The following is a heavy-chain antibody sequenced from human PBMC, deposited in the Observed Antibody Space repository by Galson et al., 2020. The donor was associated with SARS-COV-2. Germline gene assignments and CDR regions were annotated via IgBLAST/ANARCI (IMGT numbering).Heavy chain of an antibody. Sequence: TGGSLRLSCAASGFTFSSYDMHWVRQATGKGLEWVSVIGTAGDPYYPGSVKGRFTISRENAKNSLYLQMNSLRAGDTAVYYCARGGLKGTTVTAPLDDWGQGTLVTVSS. J-gene: IGHJ4*02. CDR2: IGTAGDP. CDR1: GFTFSSYD. D-gene: IGHD4-4*01. V-gene: IGHV3-13*05. CDR3: ARGGLKGTTVTAPLDD.